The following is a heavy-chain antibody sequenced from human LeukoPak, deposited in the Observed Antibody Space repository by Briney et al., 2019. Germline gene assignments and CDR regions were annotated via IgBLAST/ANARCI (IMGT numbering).Heavy chain of an antibody. CDR2: IYYSGST. J-gene: IGHJ4*02. V-gene: IGHV4-59*01. Sequence: PSETLSLTCTVSGGSISSYYWSWIRQPPGKGLEWIGYIYYSGSTNYNPSLKSRVTISVDTSKNQFSLKLSSVTAADTAVYYCAGTEGNYYGSGSYTYWGQGTLVIVSS. CDR1: GGSISSYY. CDR3: AGTEGNYYGSGSYTY. D-gene: IGHD3-10*01.